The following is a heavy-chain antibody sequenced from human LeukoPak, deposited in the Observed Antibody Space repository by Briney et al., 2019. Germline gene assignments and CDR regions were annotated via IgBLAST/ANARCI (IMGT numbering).Heavy chain of an antibody. CDR2: ISAIGP. D-gene: IGHD3-22*01. CDR1: GFTVSSNY. J-gene: IGHJ4*02. Sequence: GGSLRLSCAASGFTVSSNYMSWVRQAPGKGLEWVSTISAIGPYYADAVRGRFTISRDNSRNTLSLQMDSLRAEDTAVYYCAKDHESDGYPCLDHWGLGTRVTVSS. CDR3: AKDHESDGYPCLDH. V-gene: IGHV3-53*01.